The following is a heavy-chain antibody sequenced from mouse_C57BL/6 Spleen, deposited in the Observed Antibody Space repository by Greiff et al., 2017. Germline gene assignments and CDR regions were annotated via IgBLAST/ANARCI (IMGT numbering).Heavy chain of an antibody. CDR1: GFTFSSYA. CDR3: TRVAYDYVPWYFDV. CDR2: ISSGGDYI. Sequence: DVMLVESGEGLVKLGGSLKLSCAASGFTFSSYAMSWVRQTPEKRLEWVAYISSGGDYIYYADTVKGRFTISRDNARNTLYLQMSSLKSEDTAMYYCTRVAYDYVPWYFDVWGTGTTVTVSS. J-gene: IGHJ1*03. V-gene: IGHV5-9-1*02. D-gene: IGHD2-4*01.